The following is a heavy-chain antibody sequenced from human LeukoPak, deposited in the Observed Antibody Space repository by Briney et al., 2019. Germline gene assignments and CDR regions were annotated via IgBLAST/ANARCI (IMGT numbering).Heavy chain of an antibody. CDR3: TTYGSNIAEYFEH. D-gene: IGHD4-23*01. CDR1: GGIYRRYS. Sequence: SVKVSCKASGGIYRRYSITWVRQAPGQGLEWMGGIVPPLGTANYAQKSQYRVTITTDESTNTAYMELTSLTSEDAAVYYCTTYGSNIAEYFEHWGQGTLVSVSS. J-gene: IGHJ1*01. CDR2: IVPPLGTA. V-gene: IGHV1-69*16.